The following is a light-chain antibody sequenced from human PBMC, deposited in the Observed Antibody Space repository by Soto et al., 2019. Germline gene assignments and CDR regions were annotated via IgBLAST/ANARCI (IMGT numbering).Light chain of an antibody. Sequence: DIQMTQSPSSLSASVGDSVTITFRASQGINNYLAWYQQKPGKVPVLLIYSASTLKSGAPSRFSGRGAGTDFTLTISSLQPEDFATYYCQKYDRAPRTFGQGTKVDIK. J-gene: IGKJ1*01. CDR3: QKYDRAPRT. CDR2: SAS. V-gene: IGKV1-27*01. CDR1: QGINNY.